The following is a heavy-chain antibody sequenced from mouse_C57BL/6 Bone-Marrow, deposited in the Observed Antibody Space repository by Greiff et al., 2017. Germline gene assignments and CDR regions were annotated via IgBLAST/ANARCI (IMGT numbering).Heavy chain of an antibody. CDR3: ARRVRQEYYAMDY. D-gene: IGHD2-14*01. CDR1: GYTFTSYG. J-gene: IGHJ4*01. CDR2: IYPRSGNT. V-gene: IGHV1-81*01. Sequence: VQLQQSGAELARPGASVKLSCKASGYTFTSYGISWVKQRPGQGLEWIGEIYPRSGNTYYNEKFKGKATLTADKSSSTAYMELRSLTSEDSAVYYCARRVRQEYYAMDYWGQGTSGTVAS.